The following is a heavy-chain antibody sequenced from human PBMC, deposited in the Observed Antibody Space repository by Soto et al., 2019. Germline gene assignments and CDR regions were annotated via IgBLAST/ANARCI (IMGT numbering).Heavy chain of an antibody. D-gene: IGHD3-22*01. Sequence: SETLSLTCTVSGDSISSGGYYWSWIRQHPGKGLEWIGYIYYSGSTYYNPSLKSRVTISVDTSKNQFSLKLSSVTAADTAVYYCARGHYYYDSSGSPPPDYWGQGTLVTVSS. CDR3: ARGHYYYDSSGSPPPDY. CDR2: IYYSGST. J-gene: IGHJ4*02. CDR1: GDSISSGGYY. V-gene: IGHV4-31*03.